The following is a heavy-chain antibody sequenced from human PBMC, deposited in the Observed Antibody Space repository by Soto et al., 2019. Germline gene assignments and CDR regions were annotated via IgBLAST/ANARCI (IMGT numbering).Heavy chain of an antibody. J-gene: IGHJ6*02. Sequence: ASVKVSCKASGYTFTGYYMHWVRQAPGQGLEWMGWINPNSGGTNYAQKFRGRVTMTRDTSISTAYMELSRLRSDDTAVYYCARDLGAAAGYYGMDVWGQGTTVTVSS. V-gene: IGHV1-2*02. CDR3: ARDLGAAAGYYGMDV. CDR1: GYTFTGYY. D-gene: IGHD6-13*01. CDR2: INPNSGGT.